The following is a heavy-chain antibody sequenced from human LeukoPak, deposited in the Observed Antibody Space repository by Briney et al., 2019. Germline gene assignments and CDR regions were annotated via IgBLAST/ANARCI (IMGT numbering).Heavy chain of an antibody. J-gene: IGHJ4*02. CDR3: AKRGARVPATHYFEY. CDR2: IGASGGST. Sequence: PGGSLRLSCAASAFTFSSYALSLVRQPPGKGLEWVSTIGASGGSTYYADSVKGRFTISRDNSKNTLYLQVNSLRAEDTALYYCAKRGARVPATHYFEYWGQGTLVTVSS. V-gene: IGHV3-23*01. CDR1: AFTFSSYA. D-gene: IGHD2-2*01.